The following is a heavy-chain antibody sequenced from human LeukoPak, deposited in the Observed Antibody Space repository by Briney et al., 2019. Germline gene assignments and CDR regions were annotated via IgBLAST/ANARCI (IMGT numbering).Heavy chain of an antibody. V-gene: IGHV3-23*01. D-gene: IGHD2-21*01. CDR3: AKQPYNYYYLDV. CDR2: IVGDSSKT. CDR1: GLTFHDYA. Sequence: GGSLRLSCATSGLTFHDYAMTWVRQAPGKGLEWVSTIVGDSSKTYYADSVKGRFTISRDNSNYMLFLHTNSLRAEDTAIYYCAKQPYNYYYLDVWGKGTTVTVSS. J-gene: IGHJ6*03.